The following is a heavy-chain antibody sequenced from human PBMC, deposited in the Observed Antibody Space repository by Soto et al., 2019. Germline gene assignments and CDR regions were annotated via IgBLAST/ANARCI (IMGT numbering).Heavy chain of an antibody. Sequence: PWGSLRLSCGGSGFTFISYAISCVRQAPLKWREWVSGVTGSGESAYYADSVKGRFSISRDNSKKTLYLQMESLRAEDTAVYFCAKDQWFYDNVWGSLRYPYYFDLWGQGTLVTVSS. J-gene: IGHJ4*02. D-gene: IGHD3-16*01. V-gene: IGHV3-23*01. CDR1: GFTFISYA. CDR3: AKDQWFYDNVWGSLRYPYYFDL. CDR2: VTGSGESA.